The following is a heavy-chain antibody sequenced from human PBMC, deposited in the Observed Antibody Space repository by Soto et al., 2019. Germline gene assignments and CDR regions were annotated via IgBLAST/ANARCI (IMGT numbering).Heavy chain of an antibody. CDR2: INPSGGST. J-gene: IGHJ3*02. CDR3: ARDFALTTMYYYGSGRTGDAFDI. CDR1: GYTFTSYY. D-gene: IGHD3-10*01. V-gene: IGHV1-46*01. Sequence: QVQLVQSGAEVKKPGASVKVSCKASGYTFTSYYMHWVRQAPGQGLEWMGIINPSGGSTSYAQKFQCRVTMTRDTSPSTVYMELSSLRSEDTAVYYCARDFALTTMYYYGSGRTGDAFDIWGQGTMVTVSS.